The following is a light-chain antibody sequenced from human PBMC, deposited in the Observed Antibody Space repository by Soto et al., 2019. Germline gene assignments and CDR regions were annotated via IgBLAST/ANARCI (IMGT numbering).Light chain of an antibody. J-gene: IGKJ1*01. CDR3: MQGTHWPRT. Sequence: DVVLTQSPLSLPVTLGQPASISCRSSQTLVYSDGNIYLNWFHQRPGQSPRRLIYKVSDRDSGVPDRFSGSESGTDFTLKISRVEAGDVGVYFCMQGTHWPRTFGQGTKVEIK. V-gene: IGKV2-30*01. CDR1: QTLVYSDGNIY. CDR2: KVS.